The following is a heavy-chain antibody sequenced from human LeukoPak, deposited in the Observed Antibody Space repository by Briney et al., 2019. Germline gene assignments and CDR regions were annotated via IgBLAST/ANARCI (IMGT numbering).Heavy chain of an antibody. CDR1: GFTFSSYT. D-gene: IGHD3-22*01. V-gene: IGHV3-23*01. J-gene: IGHJ3*02. CDR3: AKVNYDSSGWDALDI. CDR2: ISGSGGST. Sequence: GGSLRLSCAASGFTFSSYTMSWVRQAPGKGLEWVSAISGSGGSTYYADSVKGRFTISRDNSKNTLYLQMNSLRAEDTAVYYCAKVNYDSSGWDALDIWGQGTMVTVSS.